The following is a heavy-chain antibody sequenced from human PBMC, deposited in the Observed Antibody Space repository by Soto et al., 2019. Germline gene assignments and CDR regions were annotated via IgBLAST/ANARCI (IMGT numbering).Heavy chain of an antibody. Sequence: QVQLVESGGGMVQPGRSLRLSCAASGFTFSTYGMHWVRQAPGKGLEWVAVISYDGSNKYYADSVKGRFTISRDDPKNTLYLQMNSLRAEDTAVYYCAKDYGSGCDWLRVGDAFDMWGQGTMVTVSS. D-gene: IGHD6-19*01. CDR3: AKDYGSGCDWLRVGDAFDM. CDR2: ISYDGSNK. J-gene: IGHJ3*02. CDR1: GFTFSTYG. V-gene: IGHV3-30*18.